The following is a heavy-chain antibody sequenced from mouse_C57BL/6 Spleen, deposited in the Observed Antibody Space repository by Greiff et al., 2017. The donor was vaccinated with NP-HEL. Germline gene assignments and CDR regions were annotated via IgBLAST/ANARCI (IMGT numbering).Heavy chain of an antibody. CDR1: GYTFTSYW. J-gene: IGHJ3*01. V-gene: IGHV1-69*01. CDR3: ARRTYDSAWFAY. D-gene: IGHD2-12*01. Sequence: QVQLQQPGAELVMPGASVKLSCKASGYTFTSYWMHWVKQRPGQGLEWIGGIDPSDSYTNYNQKFKGKSTLTVDKSSSTAYMQLSSLTSEDSAVYYCARRTYDSAWFAYWGQGTLVTVSA. CDR2: IDPSDSYT.